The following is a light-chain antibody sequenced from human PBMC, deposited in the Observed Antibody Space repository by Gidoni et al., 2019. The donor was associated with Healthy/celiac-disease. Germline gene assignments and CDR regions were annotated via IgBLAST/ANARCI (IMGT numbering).Light chain of an antibody. V-gene: IGKV1-33*01. CDR2: DAS. Sequence: DIQMTQSPSSLSASVGDRVTITCQASQDISNYLNWYQQKPGNAPTLLIYDASNLETGVPSRFSGSGSGTDFTFTISSLQPEDIATYYCQQYDNLPWTFGQGTKVEIK. J-gene: IGKJ1*01. CDR1: QDISNY. CDR3: QQYDNLPWT.